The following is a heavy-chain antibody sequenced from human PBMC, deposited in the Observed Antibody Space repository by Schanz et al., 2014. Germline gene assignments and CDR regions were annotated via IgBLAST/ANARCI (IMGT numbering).Heavy chain of an antibody. Sequence: QVQLVQSGAEVKKPGSSVKVSCKSSGATFNSYAFGWVRQAPGQGFEWVGWISDYNADTKYAQKVQGRVTMTTDTSTSTAYMELRSLRSDDTAVYYCAGATYSSSWYGGSEYFQHWGQGTLVTVSS. CDR3: AGATYSSSWYGGSEYFQH. J-gene: IGHJ1*01. V-gene: IGHV1-18*01. D-gene: IGHD6-13*01. CDR2: ISDYNADT. CDR1: GATFNSYA.